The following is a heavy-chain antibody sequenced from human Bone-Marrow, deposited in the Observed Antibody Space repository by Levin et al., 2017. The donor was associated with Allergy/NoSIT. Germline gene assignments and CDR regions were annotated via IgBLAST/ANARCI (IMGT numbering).Heavy chain of an antibody. CDR2: ISTRGGTI. CDR3: ATGAGEAGYLYSGIDV. Sequence: PGGSLRLSCAASGFTFSDRYMIWIRQAAGKGLEWVSYISTRGGTIAYADFVKGRFTISRDNAKNSLYLQMNRLRAEDTALYYCATGAGEAGYLYSGIDVWGQGTTVTVSS. D-gene: IGHD2-21*01. CDR1: GFTFSDRY. V-gene: IGHV3-11*01. J-gene: IGHJ6*02.